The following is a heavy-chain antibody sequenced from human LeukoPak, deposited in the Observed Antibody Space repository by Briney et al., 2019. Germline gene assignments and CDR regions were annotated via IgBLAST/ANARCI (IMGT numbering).Heavy chain of an antibody. CDR1: GFTFSSYG. Sequence: PGGSLRLSCAASGFTFSSYGMHWDRQAPGKGLEWVAVISYDGSNKYYADSVKGRFTIPRDNSKNTLYLQMNSLRAEDTAVYYCAKDSDSSGYYDAFDIWGQGTMVTVSS. J-gene: IGHJ3*02. CDR3: AKDSDSSGYYDAFDI. CDR2: ISYDGSNK. V-gene: IGHV3-30*18. D-gene: IGHD3-22*01.